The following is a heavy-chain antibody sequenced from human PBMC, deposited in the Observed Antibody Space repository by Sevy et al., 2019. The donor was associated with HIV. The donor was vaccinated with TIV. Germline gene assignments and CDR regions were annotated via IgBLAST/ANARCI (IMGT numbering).Heavy chain of an antibody. Sequence: ASVKVSCKASGGTFSSYAISWVRQAPGQGLEWMGGIIPIFGKANYAQKFQGRVTITADKSTSTAYMELSSLRSEDTAVYYCARWYSSGWYDYWGQGTLVTVSS. V-gene: IGHV1-69*06. CDR1: GGTFSSYA. CDR2: IIPIFGKA. J-gene: IGHJ4*02. D-gene: IGHD6-19*01. CDR3: ARWYSSGWYDY.